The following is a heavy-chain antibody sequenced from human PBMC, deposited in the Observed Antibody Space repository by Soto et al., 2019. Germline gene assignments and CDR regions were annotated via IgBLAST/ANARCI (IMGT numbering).Heavy chain of an antibody. CDR2: IYHSGST. Sequence: PSETLSLTCAVPGGSISSGGYSWSWIRQPPGKGLGWIGYIYHSGSTYYNPSLKSRVTISVDRSKNQFSLKLSSVTAADTAVYYCARVPDRWGQGTLVTVSS. D-gene: IGHD2-2*01. V-gene: IGHV4-30-2*01. CDR1: GGSISSGGYS. CDR3: ARVPDR. J-gene: IGHJ5*02.